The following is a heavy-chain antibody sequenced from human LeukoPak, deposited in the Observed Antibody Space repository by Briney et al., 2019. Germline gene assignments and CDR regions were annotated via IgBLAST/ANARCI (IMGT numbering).Heavy chain of an antibody. Sequence: PGGSLRVSCAASGFTFSTYWKSWVCQAPREALEWVANIREDGRENYYVDSVKGRFTISRDNAQTSLYLQMNSLRAEDTAVYYCARVRGGYCSGGNCYSAFDIWGQGTMVTVSS. V-gene: IGHV3-7*04. CDR3: ARVRGGYCSGGNCYSAFDI. CDR2: IREDGREN. D-gene: IGHD2-15*01. J-gene: IGHJ3*02. CDR1: GFTFSTYW.